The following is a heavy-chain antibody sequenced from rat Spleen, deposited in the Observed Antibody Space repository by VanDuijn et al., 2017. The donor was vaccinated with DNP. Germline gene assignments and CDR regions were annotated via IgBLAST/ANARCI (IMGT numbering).Heavy chain of an antibody. Sequence: EVQLVESGGGLVQPGRSMKLSCAASGFTFSNYDMAWVRQAPTEGLECVAYISYHGGNAYYGDSVKGRFTISRDNTKSTLYLQMNSLRSEDTATYYCTREDWVLDYWGQGVMVTVSS. CDR2: ISYHGGNA. V-gene: IGHV5-25*01. D-gene: IGHD5-1*01. J-gene: IGHJ2*01. CDR3: TREDWVLDY. CDR1: GFTFSNYD.